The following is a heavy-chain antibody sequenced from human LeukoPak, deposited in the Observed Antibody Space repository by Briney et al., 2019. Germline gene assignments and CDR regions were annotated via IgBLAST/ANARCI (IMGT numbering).Heavy chain of an antibody. V-gene: IGHV4-59*11. Sequence: SETLSLTCTVSGGSITSRYWSWIRQPPGKGLEWIGYIYDSGSTNYNPSLKSRVSTSGDTSKNQFSMNLSSVTAADTAVYYCARGGWNYGEDFDYWGQGALVTVSS. CDR3: ARGGWNYGEDFDY. CDR1: GGSITSRY. J-gene: IGHJ4*02. CDR2: IYDSGST. D-gene: IGHD1-7*01.